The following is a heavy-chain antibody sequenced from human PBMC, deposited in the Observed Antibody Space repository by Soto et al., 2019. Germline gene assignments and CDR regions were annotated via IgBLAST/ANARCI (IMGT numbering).Heavy chain of an antibody. CDR3: AKSLSGGRRVWGIDY. CDR2: ISGSGGST. Sequence: EVQLLESGGGLVQPGGSLRLSCAASGFTFSSYAMSWVRQAPGKGLEWVSAISGSGGSTYYADSVKGRFTISRDNSKNKLYLQMNSLRAEDTAVYDCAKSLSGGRRVWGIDYWGQGTLVTVSS. J-gene: IGHJ4*02. V-gene: IGHV3-23*01. CDR1: GFTFSSYA. D-gene: IGHD3-16*01.